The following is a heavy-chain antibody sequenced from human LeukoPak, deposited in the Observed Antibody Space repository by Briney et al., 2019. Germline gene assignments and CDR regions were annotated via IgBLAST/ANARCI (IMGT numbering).Heavy chain of an antibody. D-gene: IGHD6-25*01. J-gene: IGHJ4*02. CDR3: ASWAGTTAGFSGPFDF. V-gene: IGHV3-48*01. CDR2: IRSSSSTR. CDR1: GFTFSSYG. Sequence: PGGSLRLSCAASGFTFSSYGMHWVRQAPGKGLEWISHIRSSSSTRTTYYADSVKGRFTISRDDATNSLYLQMNSLRGEDTAVYYCASWAGTTAGFSGPFDFWGQGTLVTVSS.